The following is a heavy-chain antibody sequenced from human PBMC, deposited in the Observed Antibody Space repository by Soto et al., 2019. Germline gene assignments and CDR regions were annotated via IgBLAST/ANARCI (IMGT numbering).Heavy chain of an antibody. J-gene: IGHJ1*01. Sequence: PGGSLRLSCAASGFTFSSYGMHWVRQAPGKGLEWVAVIWYDGSNKYYADSVKGRFTISRDNSKNTLYLQMNSLRAEDTAVYYCAREKEPGTQPTFQHWGQGTLVTVSS. D-gene: IGHD6-13*01. CDR1: GFTFSSYG. CDR2: IWYDGSNK. V-gene: IGHV3-33*01. CDR3: AREKEPGTQPTFQH.